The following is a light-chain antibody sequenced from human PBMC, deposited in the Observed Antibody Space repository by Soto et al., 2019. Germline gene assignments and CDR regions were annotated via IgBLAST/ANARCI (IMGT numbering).Light chain of an antibody. V-gene: IGLV2-14*01. CDR1: ISDFVIYNY. CDR2: GVS. J-gene: IGLJ1*01. CDR3: TSTTTSSALPV. Sequence: QSALTQPASVSGSPGQSITISCTGTISDFVIYNYVSWYQQHPGKAPKLMLYGVSNRPSGVSNRFSGSKSGNTASLTISGPQAEAEADYSSTSTTTSSALPVSGTGTKLTVL.